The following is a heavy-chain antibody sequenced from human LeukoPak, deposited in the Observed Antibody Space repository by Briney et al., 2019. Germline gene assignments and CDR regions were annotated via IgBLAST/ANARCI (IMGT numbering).Heavy chain of an antibody. CDR3: AKGISGSSTFDY. D-gene: IGHD1-26*01. J-gene: IGHJ4*02. V-gene: IGHV3-23*01. CDR2: ISGSGDST. Sequence: GRSLRLSCAASGFTFSSYAMSWVRQAPGKGLEWVSAISGSGDSTYYADSVKGRFTISRDNSKNTLYLQMNSLRVEDTAVYYCAKGISGSSTFDYWGQGTLVTVSS. CDR1: GFTFSSYA.